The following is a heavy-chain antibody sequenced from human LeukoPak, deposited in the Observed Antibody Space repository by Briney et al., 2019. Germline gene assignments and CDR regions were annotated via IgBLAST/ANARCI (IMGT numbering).Heavy chain of an antibody. J-gene: IGHJ3*02. CDR3: AREGYDSNGYPFFDI. CDR1: GDTFINFY. D-gene: IGHD3-22*01. Sequence: ASVKVSCKASGDTFINFYMHWVRQAPGQGLEWMGRMLPSGGSTSYAQKLHGRVTMTSDTSINTLYMELNSLASEDTAVYYCAREGYDSNGYPFFDIWGQGTMVTVSS. CDR2: MLPSGGST. V-gene: IGHV1-46*04.